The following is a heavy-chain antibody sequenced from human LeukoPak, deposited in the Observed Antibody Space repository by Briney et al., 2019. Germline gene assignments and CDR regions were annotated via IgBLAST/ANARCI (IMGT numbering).Heavy chain of an antibody. CDR3: ARVIWGTTALDY. Sequence: ASVKVSCKASGYTFTGHYMHWVRQAPGPGPEWMGWINPNSGDTNYAQKFQDRITLTTDTSISTSYMELNRLRSDDTAVYYCARVIWGTTALDYWGQGTLVTVSS. V-gene: IGHV1-2*02. D-gene: IGHD1-7*01. CDR1: GYTFTGHY. J-gene: IGHJ4*02. CDR2: INPNSGDT.